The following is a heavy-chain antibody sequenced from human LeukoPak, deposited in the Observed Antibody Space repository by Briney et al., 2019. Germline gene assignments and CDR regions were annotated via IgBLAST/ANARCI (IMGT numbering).Heavy chain of an antibody. CDR1: GYTFTDYF. V-gene: IGHV1-2*02. Sequence: ASVKVSCKASGYTFTDYFVHWVRQAPGQGLEWMGWINANSGGANYALKFQGRVTMTRDTSINTAYMELSRLTSDDTAVYYCATVTGTNFDYWGPGTLVTVSS. CDR2: INANSGGA. J-gene: IGHJ4*02. D-gene: IGHD1-20*01. CDR3: ATVTGTNFDY.